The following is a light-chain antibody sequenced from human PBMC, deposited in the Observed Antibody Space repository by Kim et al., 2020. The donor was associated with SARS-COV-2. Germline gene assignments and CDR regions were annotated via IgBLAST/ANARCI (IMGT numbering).Light chain of an antibody. V-gene: IGKV1-13*02. CDR1: QDISSA. CDR2: DAS. CDR3: QQFNSYPYT. Sequence: SASVGDRVTSTCRASQDISSALAWDQQKPGKPPKLLIYDASSLESGVPSRFSGSGSGTDFTLTISSLQAEDFATYYCQQFNSYPYTFGQGTKLEIK. J-gene: IGKJ2*01.